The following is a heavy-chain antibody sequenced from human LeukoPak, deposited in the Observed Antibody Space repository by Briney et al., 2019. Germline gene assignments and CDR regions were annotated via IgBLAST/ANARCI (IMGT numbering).Heavy chain of an antibody. CDR3: ARLELLAARLGELSYYFDY. Sequence: GESLKISCKGSGYSFTSYWIGWVRQMPGKGLEWMGIIYPGDSDTRYSPSFQGQVTISVDKSISTAYLQWSSLKASDTAMYYCARLELLAARLGELSYYFDYWGQGTLVTVSS. CDR2: IYPGDSDT. CDR1: GYSFTSYW. D-gene: IGHD3-16*02. V-gene: IGHV5-51*01. J-gene: IGHJ4*02.